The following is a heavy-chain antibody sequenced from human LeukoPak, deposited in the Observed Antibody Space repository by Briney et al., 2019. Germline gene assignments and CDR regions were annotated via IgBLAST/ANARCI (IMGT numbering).Heavy chain of an antibody. CDR2: ISGSGGST. CDR3: AKGSGSGSPYYFDY. J-gene: IGHJ4*02. Sequence: GGSLRLSCAASGFTFSSYAMSWVRQAPGKGLEWVSTISGSGGSTYYADSVKGRFTISRDNSKNTLYLQMNSLRAGDTAVYYCAKGSGSGSPYYFDYWGQGTLVTVSS. V-gene: IGHV3-23*01. CDR1: GFTFSSYA. D-gene: IGHD3-10*01.